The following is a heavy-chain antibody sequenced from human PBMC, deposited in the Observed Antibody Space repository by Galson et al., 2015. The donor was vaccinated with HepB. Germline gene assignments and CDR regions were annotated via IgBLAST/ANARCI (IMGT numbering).Heavy chain of an antibody. CDR2: IIPILGIA. CDR1: GGTFSSYA. V-gene: IGHV1-69*04. CDR3: ARRVGGYCSGGSCYSEYFQH. Sequence: SVKVSCKASGGTFSSYAISWVRQAPGQELEWMGRIIPILGIANYAQKFQGRVTITADKSTSTAYMELSSLRSEDTAVYYCARRVGGYCSGGSCYSEYFQHWGQGTLVTVSS. D-gene: IGHD2-15*01. J-gene: IGHJ1*01.